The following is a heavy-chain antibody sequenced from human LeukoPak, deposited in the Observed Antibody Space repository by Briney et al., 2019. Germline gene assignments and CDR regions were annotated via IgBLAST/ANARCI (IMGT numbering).Heavy chain of an antibody. CDR2: ISYDGSNK. Sequence: GGSLRLSCAASGFIFSSYGMHWVRQAPGKGLEWVAVISYDGSNKYYADSVKGRFTISRDNSKNTLYLQMNSLRAEDTAVYYCASGAIAVPIIGPWHYWGQGTLVTVSS. V-gene: IGHV3-30*03. D-gene: IGHD6-19*01. CDR3: ASGAIAVPIIGPWHY. CDR1: GFIFSSYG. J-gene: IGHJ4*02.